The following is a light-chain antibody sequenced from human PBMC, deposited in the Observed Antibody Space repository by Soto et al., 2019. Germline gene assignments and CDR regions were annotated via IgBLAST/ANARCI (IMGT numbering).Light chain of an antibody. CDR2: KAS. Sequence: DIQLTQSPSTLSASLGERVTITWGASQSISNWLAWYQHKTGKAPKLLIYKASTLQSGVPSRFSGSGYGTDFNLTISSLQTEELATYDGQQLESYPSTFGGGTKVDIK. CDR3: QQLESYPST. V-gene: IGKV1-5*03. J-gene: IGKJ4*01. CDR1: QSISNW.